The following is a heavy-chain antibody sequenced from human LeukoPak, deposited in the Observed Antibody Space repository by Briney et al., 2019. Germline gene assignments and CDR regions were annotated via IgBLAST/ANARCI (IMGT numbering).Heavy chain of an antibody. CDR2: IYPGDSDT. CDR1: GYNFTNYW. Sequence: GESLKISCKGSGYNFTNYWIGWVRQMPGKGLECMGIIYPGDSDTRYSPSFQGQVTISADKSISTAYLQWSSLKASDTAMYYCAMGAAAAGTHFDYWGQGTLVTVSS. V-gene: IGHV5-51*01. J-gene: IGHJ4*02. CDR3: AMGAAAAGTHFDY. D-gene: IGHD6-13*01.